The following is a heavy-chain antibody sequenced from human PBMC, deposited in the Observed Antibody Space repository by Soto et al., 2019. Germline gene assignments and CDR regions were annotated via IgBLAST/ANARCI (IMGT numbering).Heavy chain of an antibody. CDR2: IYYSGTK. CDR1: GDSINNGDCY. J-gene: IGHJ3*02. V-gene: IGHV4-31*03. D-gene: IGHD4-17*01. CDR3: AREKEDDSGDYNAFDI. Sequence: QVQLQESGPGLVKPSQTLSLTCTVSGDSINNGDCYWSWLRQLPGKGLEWIGYIYYSGTKYYNPSLKSRVSMSVDTSKNQFSLNLTSVTAADTAVYYWAREKEDDSGDYNAFDIWGQGTVVTVSS.